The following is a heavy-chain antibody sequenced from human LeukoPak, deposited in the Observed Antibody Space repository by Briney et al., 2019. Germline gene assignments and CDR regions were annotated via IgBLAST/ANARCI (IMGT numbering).Heavy chain of an antibody. V-gene: IGHV3-64D*06. CDR3: VRISMGYYDY. CDR2: ISSNGDNT. D-gene: IGHD2/OR15-2a*01. CDR1: GFSFRTYA. J-gene: IGHJ4*02. Sequence: GGSLRLSCSASGFSFRTYAIHWVRQASGKRLEYVSAISSNGDNTYYGDSVKGRFTISRDNSKNTLYLQMSSLRAEDTAVYYCVRISMGYYDYWGQGTLVTVSS.